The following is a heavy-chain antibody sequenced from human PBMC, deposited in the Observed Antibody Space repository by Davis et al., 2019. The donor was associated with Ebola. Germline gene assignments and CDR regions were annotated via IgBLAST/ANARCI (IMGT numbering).Heavy chain of an antibody. J-gene: IGHJ4*02. Sequence: PSETLSLTCTVSGASISSSGYYWGWIRQPPGMGLEWIGSIFFSGSTYYNPSLKSRVTISVDTSKNQFSLKLNSVTATDTAVHYCARRWLQSSGEFDYWGQGTLVTVSS. CDR3: ARRWLQSSGEFDY. D-gene: IGHD5-24*01. CDR2: IFFSGST. V-gene: IGHV4-39*01. CDR1: GASISSSGYY.